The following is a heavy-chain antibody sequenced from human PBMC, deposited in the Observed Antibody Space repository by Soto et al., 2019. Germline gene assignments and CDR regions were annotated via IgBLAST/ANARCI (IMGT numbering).Heavy chain of an antibody. CDR1: GYTFTSCG. CDR3: AREYQGVLRYFDWSPGGNWFDP. D-gene: IGHD3-9*01. Sequence: GASVKVSCKASGYTFTSCGISWVRQAPGQGLEWMGWISAYNGNTNYAQKLQGRVTMTTDTSTSTAYMELRSLRSDDTAVYYCAREYQGVLRYFDWSPGGNWFDPWGQGTLVTVSS. CDR2: ISAYNGNT. V-gene: IGHV1-18*04. J-gene: IGHJ5*02.